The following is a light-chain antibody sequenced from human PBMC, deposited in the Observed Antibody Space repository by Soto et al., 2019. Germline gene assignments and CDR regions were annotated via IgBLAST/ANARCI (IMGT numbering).Light chain of an antibody. CDR2: EVS. V-gene: IGLV2-8*01. CDR1: SSDVGGHNH. CDR3: SSYAGSMNLI. Sequence: QSALTQLPSASGSPGQSVTISCTGSSSDVGGHNHVSWYQQHPGKAPKLMIYEVSKRPSGVPDRFSGSKSVNTASLTVSGLQAEDEADYYCSSYAGSMNLIFGGGTKLTVL. J-gene: IGLJ2*01.